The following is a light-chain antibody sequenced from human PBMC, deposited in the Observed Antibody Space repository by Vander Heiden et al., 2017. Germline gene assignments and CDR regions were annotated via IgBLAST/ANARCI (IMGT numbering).Light chain of an antibody. CDR3: QQSYRSPT. CDR1: QSISVY. Sequence: DIQMTQSPSFLSASVGDRVAITCRASQSISVYINWYQQQTGKAPKLLIHTASRLESGVPSRFSGSGSGTDFTLTITSLQPEDFATYYWQQSYRSPTFGGGTTVEIK. J-gene: IGKJ4*01. CDR2: TAS. V-gene: IGKV1-39*01.